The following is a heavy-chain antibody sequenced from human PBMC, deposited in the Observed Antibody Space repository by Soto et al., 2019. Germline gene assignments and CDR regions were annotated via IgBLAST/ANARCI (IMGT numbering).Heavy chain of an antibody. Sequence: ASVKVSCKASGYTFTSYGISWVRQAPGQGLEWMGWISAYNGNTNYAQKLQGRVTMTTDTSTSTAYMELRSLRSDDTAVYYCARRLSAVATFSWWFDPWGQGTLVTVSS. J-gene: IGHJ5*02. CDR1: GYTFTSYG. CDR2: ISAYNGNT. CDR3: ARRLSAVATFSWWFDP. V-gene: IGHV1-18*01. D-gene: IGHD5-12*01.